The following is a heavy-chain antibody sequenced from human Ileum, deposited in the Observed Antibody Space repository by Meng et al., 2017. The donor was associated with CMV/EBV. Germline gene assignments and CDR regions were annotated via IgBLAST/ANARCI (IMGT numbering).Heavy chain of an antibody. V-gene: IGHV4-59*02. Sequence: SVSNYWWSWIRQSPGKGLEWIGYIHYSGSTNQNPSLRSRVIMSVDTSKNQFSLKLSSVTAADTAVYYCVRDSYHYGSSTYNWFDPWGQGTLVTVSS. CDR1: SVSNYW. CDR3: VRDSYHYGSSTYNWFDP. CDR2: IHYSGST. J-gene: IGHJ5*02. D-gene: IGHD3-10*01.